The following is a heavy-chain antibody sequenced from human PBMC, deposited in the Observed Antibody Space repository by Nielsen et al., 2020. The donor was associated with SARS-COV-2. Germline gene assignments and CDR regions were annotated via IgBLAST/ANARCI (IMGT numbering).Heavy chain of an antibody. Sequence: GSLRLSCTVSGGSISSYYWSWIRQPPGKGLEWIGYIYYSGSTNYNPSLKSRVTISVDTSKNQFSLKLSSVTAADTAVYYCARRRGYSGYDWEVYYFDYWGQGTLVTVSS. CDR1: GGSISSYY. CDR2: IYYSGST. J-gene: IGHJ4*02. CDR3: ARRRGYSGYDWEVYYFDY. D-gene: IGHD5-12*01. V-gene: IGHV4-59*08.